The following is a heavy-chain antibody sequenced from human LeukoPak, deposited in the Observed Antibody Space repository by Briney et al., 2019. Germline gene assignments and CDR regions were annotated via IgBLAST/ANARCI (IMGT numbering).Heavy chain of an antibody. J-gene: IGHJ4*02. V-gene: IGHV3-74*01. D-gene: IGHD3-3*01. CDR3: ARDQYDTWSRRGNFDS. CDR2: IQGDERSA. CDR1: GFRFSGYW. Sequence: PGGSLRLSCEGSGFRFSGYWMHWVRQAPGKGLVWVSRIQGDERSASYGDSVRGRFTISKDNAKNILYLQMDSLRVEDTAVFYCARDQYDTWSRRGNFDSWGQGTLVIVSS.